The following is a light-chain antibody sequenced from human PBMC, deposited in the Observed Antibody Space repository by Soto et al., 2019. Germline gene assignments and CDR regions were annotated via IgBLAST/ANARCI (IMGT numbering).Light chain of an antibody. CDR1: QSISGW. V-gene: IGKV1-5*01. CDR2: DAS. CDR3: QQYSSYSS. J-gene: IGKJ2*01. Sequence: DIQMTQSPSTLSASVGDRVTITCRASQSISGWLAWYQQKPGKAPNLLISDASSLESGVPSRFSGSGSGTEFTLTISGLQPDDFPTYYCQQYSSYSSFGQGTELEIK.